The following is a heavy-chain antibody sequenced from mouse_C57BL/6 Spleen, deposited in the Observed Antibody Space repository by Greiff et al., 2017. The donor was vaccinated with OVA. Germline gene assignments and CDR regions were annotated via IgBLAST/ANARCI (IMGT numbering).Heavy chain of an antibody. V-gene: IGHV1-39*01. CDR2: INPNYGTT. J-gene: IGHJ4*01. D-gene: IGHD2-4*01. CDR3: ARSAIYYDYDGGYAMDY. Sequence: VQLQQSGPELVKPGASVKISCKASGYSFTDYNMNWVKQSNGKSLEWIGVINPNYGTTSYNQKFKGKATLTVDQSSSTAYMQLNSLTSEDSAVYYCARSAIYYDYDGGYAMDYWGQGTSVTVSS. CDR1: GYSFTDYN.